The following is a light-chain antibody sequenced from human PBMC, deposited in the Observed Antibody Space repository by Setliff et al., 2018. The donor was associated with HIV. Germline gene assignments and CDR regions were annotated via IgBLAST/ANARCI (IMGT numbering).Light chain of an antibody. J-gene: IGLJ1*01. V-gene: IGLV1-44*01. CDR1: SSNIGSNT. CDR3: AAWDDSLNVV. Sequence: QSALTQPPSASGTPGQRVTMSCSGSSSNIGSNTVNWYQQLPGTAPKPLIYSNNQRPSGVPDRFSGSKSGTSASLAISGLQSEDEADYYCAAWDDSLNVVFGTGTKVTVL. CDR2: SNN.